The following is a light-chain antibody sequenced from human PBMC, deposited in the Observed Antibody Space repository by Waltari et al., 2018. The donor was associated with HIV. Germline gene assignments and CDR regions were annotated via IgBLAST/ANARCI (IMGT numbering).Light chain of an antibody. V-gene: IGLV1-40*01. CDR1: SPNIGAGYD. CDR3: QSYDSSLSAPVV. CDR2: GNS. J-gene: IGLJ2*01. Sequence: QSVLTQPPSVSGAPGQRVTISCTGSSPNIGAGYDVPWYQQLPGTAPKLLIDGNSNRPSGVPDRFSGSKSGTSASLAITGLQAEDEADYYCQSYDSSLSAPVVFGGGTKLTVL.